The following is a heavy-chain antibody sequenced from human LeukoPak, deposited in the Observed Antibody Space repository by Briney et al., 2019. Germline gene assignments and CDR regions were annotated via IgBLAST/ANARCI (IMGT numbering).Heavy chain of an antibody. J-gene: IGHJ6*02. D-gene: IGHD4-4*01. V-gene: IGHV4-59*01. Sequence: SETLSLTCTVSGGSISSYYWSWIRQPPGKGLEWIGYIYYSGSTNYNPSLKSRVTISVDTSKNQFSLKLSSVTAADTAVYYCARGRTTTVTTDYYYYGMDVWGQGTTVTVSS. CDR1: GGSISSYY. CDR3: ARGRTTTVTTDYYYYGMDV. CDR2: IYYSGST.